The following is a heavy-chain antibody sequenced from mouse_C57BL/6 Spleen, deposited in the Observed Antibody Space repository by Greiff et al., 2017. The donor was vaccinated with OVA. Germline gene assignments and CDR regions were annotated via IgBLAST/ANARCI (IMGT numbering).Heavy chain of an antibody. Sequence: EVMLVESGGGLVKPGGSLKLSCAASGFTFSDYGMHWVRQAPEKGLEWVAYISSGSSTIYYADTVKGRFTISRDNAKNNLFLQMTSLRSEDTAMYYCARGQLRLFDYWGQGTTLTVSS. CDR1: GFTFSDYG. CDR3: ARGQLRLFDY. D-gene: IGHD3-2*02. CDR2: ISSGSSTI. J-gene: IGHJ2*01. V-gene: IGHV5-17*01.